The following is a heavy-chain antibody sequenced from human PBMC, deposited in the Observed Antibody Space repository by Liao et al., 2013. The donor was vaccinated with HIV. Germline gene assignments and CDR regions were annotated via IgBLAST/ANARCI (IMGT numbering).Heavy chain of an antibody. CDR2: VYYSGSA. J-gene: IGHJ4*02. CDR1: GGSISSSSYY. V-gene: IGHV4-39*07. D-gene: IGHD2-2*01. CDR3: ARDYCSSTRCHPLDS. Sequence: QLQLQESGPGLVKPSETLSLTCNVSGGSISSSSYYWAWIRQPPGKGLEWIGSVYYSGSAYYKPSLKSRVTISVDTSKNQFSLKLNSVTAADTAVYYCARDYCSSTRCHPLDSWGQGTLVTVSS.